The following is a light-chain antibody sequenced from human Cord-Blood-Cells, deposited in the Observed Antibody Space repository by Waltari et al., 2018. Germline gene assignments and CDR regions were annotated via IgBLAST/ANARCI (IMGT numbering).Light chain of an antibody. CDR3: QQYNSYSWT. CDR1: QSISSW. Sequence: IQMTHSPSTLSASVGERVPPTCRASQSISSWLAWYQQQPGNAPKLLIYKASSLESGVPSRFSSSGSGTEFTLTISSLQPDDVATYYCQQYNSYSWTFGQGTKVESK. CDR2: KAS. J-gene: IGKJ1*01. V-gene: IGKV1-5*03.